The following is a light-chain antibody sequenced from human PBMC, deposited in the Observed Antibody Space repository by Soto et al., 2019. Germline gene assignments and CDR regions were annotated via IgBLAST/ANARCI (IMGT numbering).Light chain of an antibody. CDR2: EVT. CDR1: SSDVVDYNY. V-gene: IGLV2-14*01. CDR3: TSFTTINTLV. J-gene: IGLJ1*01. Sequence: QSVLPHPASLSGSPGQSITISCTGPSSDVVDYNYVSWYQQHPGEAPRLLIHEVTNRPSGVSNRFSGSKSGNMASLTISGLQAEDEADYYCTSFTTINTLVFGDGTKVTV.